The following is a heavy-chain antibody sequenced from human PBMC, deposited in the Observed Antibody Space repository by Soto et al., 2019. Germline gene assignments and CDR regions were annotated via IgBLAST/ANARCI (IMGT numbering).Heavy chain of an antibody. CDR2: MSGSSGST. J-gene: IGHJ4*02. CDR1: GFTFSSYA. Sequence: EVQLLESGGGLVQPGGSLRLSCAASGFTFSSYAMSWVRQAPGKGLEWVSAMSGSSGSTYYADSVKGRFSISRDYSKSTLYLQMNCLRAEDAAVYYCATASVPGTRGYFAYWGEGTLITVST. CDR3: ATASVPGTRGYFAY. D-gene: IGHD6-19*01. V-gene: IGHV3-23*01.